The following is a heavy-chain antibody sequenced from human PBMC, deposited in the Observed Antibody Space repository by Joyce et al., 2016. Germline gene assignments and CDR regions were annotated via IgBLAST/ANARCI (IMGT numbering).Heavy chain of an antibody. CDR3: AREAWVAAAGQQDAFDI. Sequence: QVQLVQSGAEVKKPGASVKVSCKASCYTFTSYGISWVRQAPGQGLEWMGWISAYNGNTNYAQKLQCRVTMTTATSTSTAYMVLRSLRSDETAVYYCAREAWVAAAGQQDAFDIWGQGTMVTVSS. CDR2: ISAYNGNT. CDR1: CYTFTSYG. J-gene: IGHJ3*02. D-gene: IGHD6-13*01. V-gene: IGHV1-18*01.